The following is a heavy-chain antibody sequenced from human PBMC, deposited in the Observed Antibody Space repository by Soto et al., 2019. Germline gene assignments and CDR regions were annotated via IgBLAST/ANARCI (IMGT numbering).Heavy chain of an antibody. CDR2: ISGSGAST. J-gene: IGHJ4*02. Sequence: GGSLRLSCAASGFTFGSYAMSWVRQAPGKGLEWVSTISGSGASTYYADSVKGRFTISRDNSKNTLYLQMNSLRAEDTAVYYCAKGAGSAYSYISYFDYWGQGTLVTVSS. V-gene: IGHV3-23*01. CDR3: AKGAGSAYSYISYFDY. D-gene: IGHD3-22*01. CDR1: GFTFGSYA.